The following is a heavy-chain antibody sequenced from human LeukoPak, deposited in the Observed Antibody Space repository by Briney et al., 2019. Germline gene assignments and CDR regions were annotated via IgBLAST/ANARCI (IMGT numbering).Heavy chain of an antibody. Sequence: GGSLRLSCAASQFTFSTYGMSWVRQAPGKGLEWVSGIDYSGGTTYYADSVKGRFTISRDNTKNTLYLQMNSLRAEDTAVYYCAKQAWWSGYFYFLPFDYWGQGTLVTVSS. CDR2: IDYSGGTT. CDR1: QFTFSTYG. D-gene: IGHD3-3*01. J-gene: IGHJ4*02. V-gene: IGHV3-23*01. CDR3: AKQAWWSGYFYFLPFDY.